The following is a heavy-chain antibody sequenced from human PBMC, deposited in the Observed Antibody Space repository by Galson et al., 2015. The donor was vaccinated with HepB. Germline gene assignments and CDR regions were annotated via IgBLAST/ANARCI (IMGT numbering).Heavy chain of an antibody. Sequence: SLRLSCAASGFTFSSYAMHWVRQAPGKGLEWVAVISYDGSNKYYADSVKGRFTISRDNSKDTLYLQMNSLRAEDTAVYYCARDTYYDFWSGYSYGMDVWGQGTTVTVSS. CDR2: ISYDGSNK. CDR3: ARDTYYDFWSGYSYGMDV. D-gene: IGHD3-3*01. V-gene: IGHV3-30-3*01. CDR1: GFTFSSYA. J-gene: IGHJ6*02.